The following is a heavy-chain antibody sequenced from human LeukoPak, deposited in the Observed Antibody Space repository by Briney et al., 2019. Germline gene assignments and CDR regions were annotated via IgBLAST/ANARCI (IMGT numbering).Heavy chain of an antibody. Sequence: GRSLRPSCAASGFTFSSYGMHWVRQAPGKGLEWVAVIWYDGSNKYYADSVKGRFTISRDNSKNTLYLQMNSLRAEDTAVYYCARELGYGHGFDYWGQGTLVTVSS. CDR1: GFTFSSYG. CDR2: IWYDGSNK. D-gene: IGHD5-18*01. J-gene: IGHJ4*02. V-gene: IGHV3-33*01. CDR3: ARELGYGHGFDY.